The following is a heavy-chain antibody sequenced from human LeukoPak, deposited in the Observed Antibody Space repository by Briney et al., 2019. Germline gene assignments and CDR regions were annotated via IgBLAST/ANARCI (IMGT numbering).Heavy chain of an antibody. J-gene: IGHJ6*03. Sequence: PGGSLRLSCAASGFTFSNHGMNWVRQAPGKGLEWVSGISPSGDITYYADSVNGRFTSSRDNSKNTLYLQMNSLRAEDTAVYYCAKNDILTGYYYYYYSMDVWGKGTTVTISS. D-gene: IGHD3-9*01. CDR1: GFTFSNHG. CDR3: AKNDILTGYYYYYYSMDV. CDR2: ISPSGDIT. V-gene: IGHV3-23*01.